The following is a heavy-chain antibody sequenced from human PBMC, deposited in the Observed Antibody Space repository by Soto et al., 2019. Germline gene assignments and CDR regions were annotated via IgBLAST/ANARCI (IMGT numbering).Heavy chain of an antibody. CDR2: INHSGST. J-gene: IGHJ4*02. Sequence: SETLSLTCAVYGGSFSGYYWSWIRQPPGKGLEWIGEINHSGSTNYNPSLKSRVTISVDTSENQFSLKLSSVTAADTAVYYCARRTYYYDSSGNDYWGQGTLVTVSS. CDR1: GGSFSGYY. V-gene: IGHV4-34*01. D-gene: IGHD3-22*01. CDR3: ARRTYYYDSSGNDY.